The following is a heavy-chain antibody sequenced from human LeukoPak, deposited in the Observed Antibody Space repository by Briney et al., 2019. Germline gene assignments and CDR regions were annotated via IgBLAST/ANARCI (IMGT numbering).Heavy chain of an antibody. D-gene: IGHD3-10*01. J-gene: IGHJ4*02. Sequence: GASVKVSCKASGYTFTSYAMNWVRQAPGQGLEWMGGNIPISGTAKYAQKFQGRVTITADESTSTAYMELSSLRSEDTAVYYCARGPFGETPLYFDYWGQGTLVTVSS. CDR2: NIPISGTA. V-gene: IGHV1-69*13. CDR1: GYTFTSYA. CDR3: ARGPFGETPLYFDY.